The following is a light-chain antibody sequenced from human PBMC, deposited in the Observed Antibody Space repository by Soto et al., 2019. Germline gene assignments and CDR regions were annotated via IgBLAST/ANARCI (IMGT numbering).Light chain of an antibody. CDR2: AAS. J-gene: IGKJ3*01. CDR1: QRIRSH. CDR3: QRTFSSPLT. V-gene: IGKV1-39*01. Sequence: DIQMTQSPSSLSASVGDRVSITCRASQRIRSHLNWYQQKAGKAPKVLIYAASSLQGGVPSRFSGNGSGTDITLTMKRLQPEDFATYYCQRTFSSPLTFGPGTKVDIK.